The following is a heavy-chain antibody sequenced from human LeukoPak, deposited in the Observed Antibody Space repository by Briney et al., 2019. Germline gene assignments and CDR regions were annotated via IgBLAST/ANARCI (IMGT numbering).Heavy chain of an antibody. V-gene: IGHV3-23*01. D-gene: IGHD5-12*01. J-gene: IGHJ4*02. CDR2: ISGSGGST. CDR1: GFTFSSYA. Sequence: GGSLRLSCAASGFTFSSYAMSWVRQAPGKGLEWVSAISGSGGSTYYADSVKGRFTISRDNSKNTLYLQMNSLGAEDTAVYYCAKDQYSGYDYGLDYWGQGTLVTVSS. CDR3: AKDQYSGYDYGLDY.